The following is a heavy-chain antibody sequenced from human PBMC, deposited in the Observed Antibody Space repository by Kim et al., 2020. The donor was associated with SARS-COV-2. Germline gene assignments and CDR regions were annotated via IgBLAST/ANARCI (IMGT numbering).Heavy chain of an antibody. V-gene: IGHV3-23*01. D-gene: IGHD7-27*01. Sequence: YSADAVGGRLTISRDNSNNTLYLQMNSLGANDTAVYYCAKFVANPFFDYWGQGILVTVSS. J-gene: IGHJ4*02. CDR3: AKFVANPFFDY.